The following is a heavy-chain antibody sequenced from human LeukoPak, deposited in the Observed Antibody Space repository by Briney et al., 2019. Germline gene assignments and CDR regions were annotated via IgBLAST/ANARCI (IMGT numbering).Heavy chain of an antibody. V-gene: IGHV1-2*02. CDR2: INPNSGGT. CDR1: GYTFTGYY. J-gene: IGHJ4*02. CDR3: ARGPRYSGSYYYFDY. Sequence: ASVKVSCKASGYTFTGYYMHWVRQAPGQGLEWMGWINPNSGGTNYAQKFQGRVTMTRDTSISTAYMELSRLRSDDTAVYYCARGPRYSGSYYYFDYWGQGTLVTVSS. D-gene: IGHD1-26*01.